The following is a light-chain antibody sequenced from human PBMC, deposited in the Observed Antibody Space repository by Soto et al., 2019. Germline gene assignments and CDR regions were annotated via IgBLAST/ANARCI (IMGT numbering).Light chain of an antibody. Sequence: QSALTQPASVSGSPGQSITISCTGTSXDINGYNYVSWYQQHPGKDPKVMIYEVSNRPSGVSNRFSGSKCGNTASLTISGLQAEDEADYYCSSYRSSSTAYVFGTGTKVTVL. V-gene: IGLV2-14*01. CDR2: EVS. J-gene: IGLJ1*01. CDR1: SXDINGYNY. CDR3: SSYRSSSTAYV.